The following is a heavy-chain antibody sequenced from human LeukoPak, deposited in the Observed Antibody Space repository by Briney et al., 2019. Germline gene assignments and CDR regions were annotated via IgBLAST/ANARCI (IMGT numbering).Heavy chain of an antibody. D-gene: IGHD1-1*01. Sequence: PGGSLRLSCAASGFTFSSYDMHWVRQATGKGLEWVSAIGTAGDTYYPGSVKGRFTISRENAKNSLCLQMNSLRAGDTAVYYCARGSLELYYFDYWGQGTLVTVSS. CDR1: GFTFSSYD. V-gene: IGHV3-13*01. CDR3: ARGSLELYYFDY. J-gene: IGHJ4*02. CDR2: IGTAGDT.